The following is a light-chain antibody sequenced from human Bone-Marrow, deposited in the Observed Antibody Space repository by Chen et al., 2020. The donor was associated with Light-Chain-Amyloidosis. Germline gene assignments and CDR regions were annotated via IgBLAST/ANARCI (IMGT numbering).Light chain of an antibody. Sequence: DIVMTQSPDSLAVSLGERATINCKSSQSVFDRSNTKKYLAWYQQKPGQPPKVLIYWESSRDSGVLDRVSGIGSGAVCTLTISSLQAEAVAVYYCQHHYSAPDTFGQLTKLEIK. J-gene: IGKJ2*01. CDR2: WES. V-gene: IGKV4-1*01. CDR1: QSVFDRSNTKKY. CDR3: QHHYSAPDT.